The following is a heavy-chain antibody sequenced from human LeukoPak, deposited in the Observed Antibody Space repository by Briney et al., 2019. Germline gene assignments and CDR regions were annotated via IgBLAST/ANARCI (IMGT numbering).Heavy chain of an antibody. D-gene: IGHD2-15*01. V-gene: IGHV3-23*01. CDR1: GFTFSSYA. CDR2: ISGSGGST. Sequence: GGSLRFSCAASGFTFSSYAMSWVRQAPGKGLEWVSAISGSGGSTYYADSVKGRFTISRDNSKNTLYLQMNSLRAEDTAVYYCAKGGDIVVVVAASWFDPWGQGTLVTVSS. CDR3: AKGGDIVVVVAASWFDP. J-gene: IGHJ5*02.